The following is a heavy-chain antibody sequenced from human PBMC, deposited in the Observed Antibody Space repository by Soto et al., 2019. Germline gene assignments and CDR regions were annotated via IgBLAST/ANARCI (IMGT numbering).Heavy chain of an antibody. D-gene: IGHD2-15*01. V-gene: IGHV4-59*11. J-gene: IGHJ5*02. Sequence: QVQMQESGPGVVKPSETLSLTCTVSGASISGHSWTWIRQPPGKGLELIGTVHHRGNTKYNPSLQSRATISSDASKSHFSLRLSSLTASDTAVYYCAQCLASAGSCLRFPPWGQGTLVTVS. CDR1: GASISGHS. CDR3: AQCLASAGSCLRFPP. CDR2: VHHRGNT.